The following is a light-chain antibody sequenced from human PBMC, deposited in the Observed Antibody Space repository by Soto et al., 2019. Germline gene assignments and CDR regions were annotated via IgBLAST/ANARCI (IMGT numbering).Light chain of an antibody. CDR1: QSVSSN. V-gene: IGKV3-15*01. J-gene: IGKJ5*01. Sequence: EIVMTQSPATLSVSPGERATLSCRASQSVSSNLAWYQQKPGQAPRLLIFGASTRATGIPARFSGSGSGTEFTLTIRSLQSEDFAVYYCQQYNTWPPITFGPGTRLDIK. CDR3: QQYNTWPPIT. CDR2: GAS.